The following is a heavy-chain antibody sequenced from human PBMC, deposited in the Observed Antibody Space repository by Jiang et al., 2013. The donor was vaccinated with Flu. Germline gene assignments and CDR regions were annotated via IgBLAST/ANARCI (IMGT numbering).Heavy chain of an antibody. CDR3: VKVGFGWYGVDV. V-gene: IGHV3-30*02. D-gene: IGHD3-10*01. CDR1: GFTFSTFG. Sequence: VQLLESGGGVVQPGGSLRLSCTTSGFTFSTFGMHWVRQAPGKGLEWVAFVSFHGSDKKXGDSVKGRFTISRDNSKNTVDLQMNSLRGEDTAVYHCVKVGFGWYGVDVWGQGTT. CDR2: VSFHGSDK. J-gene: IGHJ6*02.